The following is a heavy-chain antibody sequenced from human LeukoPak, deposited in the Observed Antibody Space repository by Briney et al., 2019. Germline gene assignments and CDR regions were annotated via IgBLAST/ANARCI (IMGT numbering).Heavy chain of an antibody. D-gene: IGHD3-22*01. J-gene: IGHJ4*02. Sequence: ASVKVSCKASGYPFIGNYIHWVRQAPGQWLEWMGWINPNSGGTQYSQKFQGRVTLTGDTSITTGYMELSGLTSDDTAVYYCASLSYYDLSGYFYWGQGTLVTVSS. CDR2: INPNSGGT. CDR3: ASLSYYDLSGYFY. CDR1: GYPFIGNY. V-gene: IGHV1-2*02.